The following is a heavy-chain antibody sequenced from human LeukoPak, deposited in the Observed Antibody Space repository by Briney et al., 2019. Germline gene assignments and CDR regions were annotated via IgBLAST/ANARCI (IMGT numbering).Heavy chain of an antibody. D-gene: IGHD6-13*01. CDR3: ARASIGYSSSWASYFDY. CDR2: INPNSGGT. V-gene: IGHV1-2*02. J-gene: IGHJ4*02. CDR1: GYTFTGYY. Sequence: ASVTVSCTASGYTFTGYYMHWVRQAPGQGLEWMGWINPNSGGTNYAQKFQGRVTMTRDTSISTAYMELSRLRSDDTAVYYCARASIGYSSSWASYFDYWGQGTLVTVSS.